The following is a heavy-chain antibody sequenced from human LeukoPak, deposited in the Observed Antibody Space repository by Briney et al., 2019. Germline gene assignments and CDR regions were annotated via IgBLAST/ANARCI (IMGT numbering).Heavy chain of an antibody. CDR3: ARDLSHYGSGSLGPYGMDV. CDR1: GYTFTSYY. J-gene: IGHJ6*02. Sequence: ASVKVSCKASGYTFTSYYMHWVRQAPGQGLEWMGIINPSGGSTSYAQKFQGRVTMTRDTSTSTVYMELSSLRSEDTAVHYCARDLSHYGSGSLGPYGMDVWGQGTTVTVSS. D-gene: IGHD3-10*01. V-gene: IGHV1-46*01. CDR2: INPSGGST.